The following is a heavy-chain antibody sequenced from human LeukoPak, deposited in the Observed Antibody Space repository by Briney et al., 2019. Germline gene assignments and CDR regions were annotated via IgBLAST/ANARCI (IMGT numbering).Heavy chain of an antibody. V-gene: IGHV3-23*01. CDR3: TRDRPNYYGSDGHYYRRNGDY. J-gene: IGHJ4*02. D-gene: IGHD3-22*01. Sequence: GGSLRLSCAASEFTFSIYAVSWVRQAPGKGLEWVSSITSRGEDTWYAGSVKGRFTISRDNSKNTLYLQMNSLRAEDTAVYYCTRDRPNYYGSDGHYYRRNGDYWGQGTLVTVSS. CDR2: ITSRGEDT. CDR1: EFTFSIYA.